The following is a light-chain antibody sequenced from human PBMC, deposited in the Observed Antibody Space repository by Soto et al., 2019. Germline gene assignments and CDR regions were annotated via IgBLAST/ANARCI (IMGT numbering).Light chain of an antibody. CDR3: SSYRV. CDR2: EVS. CDR1: SSDVGGYNY. Sequence: QSALTQPPSASGSPGQSVTISCTGTSSDVGGYNYVSWYQQHPGKAPKLMIYEVSKRPAGVPDRLSGSKSGTTASLTVSGLQAEDEADYYCSSYRVFGPGPKLTVL. V-gene: IGLV2-8*01. J-gene: IGLJ1*01.